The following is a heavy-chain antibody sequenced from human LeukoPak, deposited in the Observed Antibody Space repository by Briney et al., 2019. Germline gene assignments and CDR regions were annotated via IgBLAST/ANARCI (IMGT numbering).Heavy chain of an antibody. J-gene: IGHJ4*02. V-gene: IGHV4-34*01. Sequence: PSETLSLTCAVYGGSFSGYYWSWIRQPPGKGLEWIGEINHSGSTNYNPSLKSRVTISVDTSKNQFSLKLSSVTAADTAVYYCATPSFYSGSYLGGFDYWGQGTLVTVSS. CDR3: ATPSFYSGSYLGGFDY. D-gene: IGHD1-26*01. CDR1: GGSFSGYY. CDR2: INHSGST.